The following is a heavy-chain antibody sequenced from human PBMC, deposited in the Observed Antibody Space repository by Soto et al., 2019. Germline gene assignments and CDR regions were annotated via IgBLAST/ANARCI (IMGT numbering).Heavy chain of an antibody. Sequence: EVQLLESGGGLVQPGGSLRLSCAASGFTFSSYAMSWVRQAPGKGLEWVSTISGSGDSTYYADSVRGRFTISRDNSKNXXYLQMTSRRAEATAVYYCAKEALVYWSSGSCSIDYGGQGTLVTVSS. CDR1: GFTFSSYA. CDR2: ISGSGDST. D-gene: IGHD2-15*01. V-gene: IGHV3-23*01. CDR3: AKEALVYWSSGSCSIDY. J-gene: IGHJ4*02.